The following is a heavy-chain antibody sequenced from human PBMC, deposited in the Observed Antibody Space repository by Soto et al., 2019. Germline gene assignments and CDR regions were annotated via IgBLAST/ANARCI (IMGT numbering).Heavy chain of an antibody. CDR1: GFSLSTSGVG. CDR2: IYWNDDK. J-gene: IGHJ4*02. D-gene: IGHD4-17*01. V-gene: IGHV2-5*01. Sequence: SGPTLVNPXQTLTPTCTFSGFSLSTSGVGVGWIRQPPGKALEWLALIYWNDDKRYSPSLKSRLTITKDTSKNQVVLTMTNMDPVDTATYYCAHRNYGDYPFDYWGQGTLVTVSS. CDR3: AHRNYGDYPFDY.